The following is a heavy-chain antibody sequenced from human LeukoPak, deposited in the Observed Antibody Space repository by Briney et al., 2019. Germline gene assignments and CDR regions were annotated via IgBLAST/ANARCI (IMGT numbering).Heavy chain of an antibody. CDR1: GFTVSSNY. CDR2: IYSGGST. D-gene: IGHD1-26*01. J-gene: IGHJ4*02. CDR3: AKDLGARFYYFDY. V-gene: IGHV3-53*01. Sequence: GGSLRLSCAASGFTVSSNYMSWVRQAPGKGLEWVSVIYSGGSTYYADSVKGRFTISRDNSKNTLYLQMNSLRAEDTAVYYCAKDLGARFYYFDYWGQGTLVTVSS.